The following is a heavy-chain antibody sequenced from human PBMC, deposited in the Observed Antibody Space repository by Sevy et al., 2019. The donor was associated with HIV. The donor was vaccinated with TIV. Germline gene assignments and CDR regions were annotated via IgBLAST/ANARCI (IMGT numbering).Heavy chain of an antibody. CDR1: GGPISTCTNF. J-gene: IGHJ4*02. CDR2: IYCGGST. D-gene: IGHD3-16*01. CDR3: ARGRITFFDD. Sequence: SETLSLTCIVSGGPISTCTNFWGWIRQPPGKGLEWIGSIYCGGSTYYNPSLKSRVAISADTAKNQFSLKVNSVSAADTAVYYCARGRITFFDDWGQGALVTVSS. V-gene: IGHV4-39*01.